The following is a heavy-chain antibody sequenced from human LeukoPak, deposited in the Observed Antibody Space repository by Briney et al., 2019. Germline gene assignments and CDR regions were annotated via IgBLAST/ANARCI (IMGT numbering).Heavy chain of an antibody. V-gene: IGHV1-2*02. Sequence: ASVKVSCKASGYTFTSYYINWVRQAPGQGLEWMGWINPNSGGTNYAQKFQGRVTMTRDTSTSTAYMELSRLRSDDTAVYYCAREENSSGWYACAFDIWGQGTMVTVSS. CDR1: GYTFTSYY. CDR3: AREENSSGWYACAFDI. D-gene: IGHD6-19*01. CDR2: INPNSGGT. J-gene: IGHJ3*02.